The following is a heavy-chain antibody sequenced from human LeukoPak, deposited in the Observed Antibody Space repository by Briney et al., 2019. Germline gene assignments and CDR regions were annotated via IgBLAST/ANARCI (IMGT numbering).Heavy chain of an antibody. CDR1: GFTLKSYW. Sequence: PGGSLRLSCAASGFTLKSYWMHWVRQAPGKGLVWVSRINSDGSSTSYADSVKGRFTISRDNAKNTLYLQMNSLRAEDTAVYYCAREGQQPRGVRWFDPWGQGTLVTVSS. CDR2: INSDGSST. J-gene: IGHJ5*02. D-gene: IGHD3-10*01. CDR3: AREGQQPRGVRWFDP. V-gene: IGHV3-74*01.